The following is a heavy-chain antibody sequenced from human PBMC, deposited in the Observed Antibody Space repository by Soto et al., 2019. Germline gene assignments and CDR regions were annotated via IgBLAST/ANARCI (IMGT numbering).Heavy chain of an antibody. CDR3: ARKDYYGSGIYYFDY. CDR2: INAANGDT. V-gene: IGHV1-3*01. Sequence: ASVKVSCKASGYTFNKYPMHWVRQAPGQGLEWMGWINAANGDTGYSQKFQGRVTLTGDTSASTAYMELSSLRSEDTAVYYCARKDYYGSGIYYFDYWGQGTLVTVSS. J-gene: IGHJ4*02. D-gene: IGHD3-10*01. CDR1: GYTFNKYP.